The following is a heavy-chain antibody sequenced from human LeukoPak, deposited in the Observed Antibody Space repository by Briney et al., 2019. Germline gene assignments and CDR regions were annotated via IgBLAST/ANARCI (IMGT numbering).Heavy chain of an antibody. V-gene: IGHV3-33*01. CDR2: IWYDGSNK. CDR3: ASTFYYDDAFDI. CDR1: GFTFSSYG. D-gene: IGHD3-22*01. Sequence: GRSLRLSCAVSGFTFSSYGMHWVRQAPGKGLEWVAVIWYDGSNKYYADSVKGRFTISRDNSKNTLYLQMNSLRAEDTAVYYCASTFYYDDAFDIWGQGTMVTVSS. J-gene: IGHJ3*02.